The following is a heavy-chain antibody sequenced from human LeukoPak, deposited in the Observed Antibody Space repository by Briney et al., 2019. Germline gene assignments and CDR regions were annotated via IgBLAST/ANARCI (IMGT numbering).Heavy chain of an antibody. CDR1: GFTFTTFW. Sequence: PGGSLRLSCAASGFTFTTFWMNWVRQAPGEGVVWVSLINTNGRTTTYADSVKGRFTISRDNAKNTLYLQMNSLRAEDTAVYYCARDLHGSPDWWGQGTLVTVSS. D-gene: IGHD2-2*03. V-gene: IGHV3-74*01. CDR3: ARDLHGSPDW. J-gene: IGHJ4*02. CDR2: INTNGRTT.